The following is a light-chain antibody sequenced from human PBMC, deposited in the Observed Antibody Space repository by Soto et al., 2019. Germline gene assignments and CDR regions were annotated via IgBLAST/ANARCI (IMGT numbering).Light chain of an antibody. CDR2: EVD. J-gene: IGLJ3*02. Sequence: QSALTQPASVSGSPGQSITISCTGTSSDVGGYTFVSWYQQYPGKAPKLIIYEVDSRPSGVSNRFSGSKSGNTASLTISGLRAEDEADYYCSSWTSRTTQVLGGGTKLTVL. V-gene: IGLV2-14*01. CDR1: SSDVGGYTF. CDR3: SSWTSRTTQV.